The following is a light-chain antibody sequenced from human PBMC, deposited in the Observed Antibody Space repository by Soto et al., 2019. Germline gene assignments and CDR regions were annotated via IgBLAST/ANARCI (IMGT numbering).Light chain of an antibody. Sequence: DIVMTQSPDSLAVSLGERATINCKSSQSVLYSSNNKNYLAWYQQKPGQPPKLLIYWASTRESGVPDRFSGSGSGTDFTLTISSLLAEDVAVYYCQQYDTSYTFGPGTRLEI. CDR1: QSVLYSSNNKNY. V-gene: IGKV4-1*01. J-gene: IGKJ2*01. CDR2: WAS. CDR3: QQYDTSYT.